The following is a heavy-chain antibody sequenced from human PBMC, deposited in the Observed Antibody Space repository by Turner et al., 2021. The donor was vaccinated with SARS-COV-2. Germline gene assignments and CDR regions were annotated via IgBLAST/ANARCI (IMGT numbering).Heavy chain of an antibody. Sequence: QVQLGQSGAEVKKPGSSVKVSCKASGGTFSSYAISWVRQAPGQGLEWMGGIIPIFDTSNYAQKFQGRVTITADESTSTAYMELSSLRSEDTAVYYCARVGGLRPNHYYYYGMDVWGQGTTVTVSS. V-gene: IGHV1-69*01. D-gene: IGHD3-16*01. CDR1: GGTFSSYA. J-gene: IGHJ6*02. CDR2: IIPIFDTS. CDR3: ARVGGLRPNHYYYYGMDV.